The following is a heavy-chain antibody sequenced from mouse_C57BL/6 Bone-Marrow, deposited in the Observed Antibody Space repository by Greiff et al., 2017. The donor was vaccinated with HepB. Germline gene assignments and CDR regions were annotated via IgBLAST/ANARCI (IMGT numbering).Heavy chain of an antibody. V-gene: IGHV14-4*01. CDR3: TPYCNFAY. J-gene: IGHJ3*01. D-gene: IGHD1-1*01. CDR2: IDPENGDT. Sequence: EVQLVESGAELVRPGASVKLSCTASGFNIKDDYMHWVKQRPEQGLEWIGWIDPENGDTEYASKFQGKATITADTSSNTAYLQLSSLTSEDTAVYYCTPYCNFAYWGQGTLVTVSA. CDR1: GFNIKDDY.